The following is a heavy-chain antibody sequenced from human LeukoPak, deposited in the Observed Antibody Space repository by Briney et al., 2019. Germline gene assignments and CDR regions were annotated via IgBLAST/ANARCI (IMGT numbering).Heavy chain of an antibody. D-gene: IGHD6-13*01. CDR2: VSSSSSYI. J-gene: IGHJ4*02. CDR1: GFTFSSYS. V-gene: IGHV3-21*01. Sequence: PGGSLRLSCAASGFTFSSYSMNGVRQAPGKGLEWVSSVSSSSSYIYYADSVKARFTISRDNAKNSLYLQMNSLRAEDTAVYYCARDSRYSRKYFDYWGQGTLVTVSS. CDR3: ARDSRYSRKYFDY.